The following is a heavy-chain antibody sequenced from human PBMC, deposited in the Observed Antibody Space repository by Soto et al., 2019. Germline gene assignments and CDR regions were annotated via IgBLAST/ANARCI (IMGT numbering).Heavy chain of an antibody. CDR2: ISYDGRNK. CDR3: AREKSGDYNFWSNWFDP. V-gene: IGHV3-30*04. J-gene: IGHJ5*02. CDR1: GFTFSTYP. Sequence: GGSLILSCAASGFTFSTYPMRWVRQAPGKGLEWVALISYDGRNKYYAAPVKGRFTISRDNSKDTLYLQMNSLRPEDTAVYYCAREKSGDYNFWSNWFDPWGQGTLVTVSS. D-gene: IGHD3-3*01.